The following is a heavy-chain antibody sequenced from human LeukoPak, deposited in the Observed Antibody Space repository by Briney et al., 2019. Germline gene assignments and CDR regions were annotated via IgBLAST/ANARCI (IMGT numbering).Heavy chain of an antibody. D-gene: IGHD2-21*01. CDR3: ALSSAYQPTRFDY. V-gene: IGHV4-59*01. Sequence: SETLSLTCTVSGGSISSYYWSWIRQPPGKGLEWIGYIYYSGNTKYNPSLKSRVTMSKDTSKNQFSLKLSSVTAADTAVYYCALSSAYQPTRFDYWGQGTLVTVSS. CDR1: GGSISSYY. CDR2: IYYSGNT. J-gene: IGHJ4*02.